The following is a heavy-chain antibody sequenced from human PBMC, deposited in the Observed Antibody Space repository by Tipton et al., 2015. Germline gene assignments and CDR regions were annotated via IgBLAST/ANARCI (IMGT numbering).Heavy chain of an antibody. D-gene: IGHD3-10*01. CDR3: ARKPVVRVVVYDVDS. V-gene: IGHV4-61*01. CDR2: IYYSGST. J-gene: IGHJ5*01. Sequence: TLSLTCTVSGGSVTSGSYYWSWIRQSPGEGLEWIGYIYYSGSTNYNPSLRSRVAMSMDTSKNQFSLKLSSVIAADTAVYYCARKPVVRVVVYDVDSGGQGPRVSASS. CDR1: GGSVTSGSYY.